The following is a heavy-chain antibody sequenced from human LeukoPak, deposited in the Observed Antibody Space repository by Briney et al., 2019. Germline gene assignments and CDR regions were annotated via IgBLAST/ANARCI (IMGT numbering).Heavy chain of an antibody. J-gene: IGHJ4*02. Sequence: PGGSLRLSCAASGFTFSTFNMNWVRQAPGQGLEWVSSISSASGYIYYADSVKGRFTISRDNVKKSLFLQMNSLRAEDTAVYFCARDAGSYLDSWGQGTLVTVSS. CDR3: ARDAGSYLDS. CDR1: GFTFSTFN. CDR2: ISSASGYI. V-gene: IGHV3-21*01. D-gene: IGHD3-10*01.